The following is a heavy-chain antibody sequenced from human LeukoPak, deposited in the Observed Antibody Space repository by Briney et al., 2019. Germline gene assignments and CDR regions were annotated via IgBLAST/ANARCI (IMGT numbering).Heavy chain of an antibody. J-gene: IGHJ3*02. CDR1: GFTFSSYA. D-gene: IGHD3-22*01. Sequence: GGSLRLSCAASGFTFSSYAMSWVRQAPGKGLEWVSAISGSGGSTYYADSVKGRFTISRDNSKNTLYLQMNSLRAEDTAVYYCSSGAFDSSGYYNAFDIWGQGTMVTVSS. V-gene: IGHV3-23*01. CDR2: ISGSGGST. CDR3: SSGAFDSSGYYNAFDI.